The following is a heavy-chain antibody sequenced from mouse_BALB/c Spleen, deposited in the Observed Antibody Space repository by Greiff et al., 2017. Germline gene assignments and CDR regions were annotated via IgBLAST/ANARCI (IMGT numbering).Heavy chain of an antibody. V-gene: IGHV5-9-4*01. CDR3: ARANWDVAWFAY. Sequence: EVKLVESGGGLVKPGGSLKLSCAASGFTFSSYAMSWVRQSPEKRLEWVAEISSGGSYTYYPDTVTGRFTISRDNAKNTLYLEMSSLRSEDTAMYYCARANWDVAWFAYWGQGTLVTVSA. J-gene: IGHJ3*01. CDR1: GFTFSSYA. CDR2: ISSGGSYT. D-gene: IGHD4-1*01.